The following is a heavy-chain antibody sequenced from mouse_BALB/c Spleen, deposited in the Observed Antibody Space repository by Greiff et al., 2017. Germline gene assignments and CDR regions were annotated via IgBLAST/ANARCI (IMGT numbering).Heavy chain of an antibody. CDR1: GYTFTSYW. V-gene: IGHV1S81*02. Sequence: QVQLQQPGAELVKPGASVKLSCKASGYTFTSYWMHWVKQRPGQGLEWIGEINPSNGRTNYNEKFKSKATLTVDKSSSTAYMQLSSLTSEDSAVYYCARRGAYGYAMDYWGQGTSVTVSS. CDR2: INPSNGRT. J-gene: IGHJ4*01. D-gene: IGHD1-1*01. CDR3: ARRGAYGYAMDY.